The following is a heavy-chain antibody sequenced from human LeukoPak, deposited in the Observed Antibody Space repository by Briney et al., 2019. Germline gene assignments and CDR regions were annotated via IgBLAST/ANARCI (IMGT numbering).Heavy chain of an antibody. V-gene: IGHV4-59*08. D-gene: IGHD6-19*01. CDR3: ARHEGLARPFDY. CDR2: IYSTGST. CDR1: GSSISNYY. J-gene: IGHJ4*02. Sequence: SETLSLTCSVSGSSISNYYWSWIRQSPGKGLEWIGYIYSTGSTDYNPSLKSRVTISVETSKNQFSLRLSSVTAADTAVYFCARHEGLARPFDYWGQGTLVPVSS.